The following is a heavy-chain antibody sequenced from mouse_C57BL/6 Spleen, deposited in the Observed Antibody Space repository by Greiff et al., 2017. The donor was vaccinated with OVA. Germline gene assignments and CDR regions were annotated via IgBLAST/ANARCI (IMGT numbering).Heavy chain of an antibody. J-gene: IGHJ1*03. CDR3: ASQTGTGYFDV. V-gene: IGHV1-82*01. Sequence: VQLVESGPELVKPGASVKISCKASGYAFSSSWMNWVKQRPGKGLEWIGRIYPGDGDTNYNGKFKGKATLTADKSSSTAYMQLSSLTSEDSAVYFCASQTGTGYFDVWGTGTTVTVSS. CDR2: IYPGDGDT. D-gene: IGHD4-1*01. CDR1: GYAFSSSW.